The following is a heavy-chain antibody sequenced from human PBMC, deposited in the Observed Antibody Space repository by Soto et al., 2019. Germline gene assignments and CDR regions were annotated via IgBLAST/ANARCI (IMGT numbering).Heavy chain of an antibody. Sequence: PSEALSLTCTVSGGSVSSGSYYWSWIRQPPGKGLEWIGYIYYSGSTNYNPSLKSRVTISVDTSKNQLSLKLSSVTAADTAVYYCARQSIAVARNYFDYWGQGTLVTVSS. CDR2: IYYSGST. CDR3: ARQSIAVARNYFDY. CDR1: GGSVSSGSYY. V-gene: IGHV4-61*01. J-gene: IGHJ4*02. D-gene: IGHD6-19*01.